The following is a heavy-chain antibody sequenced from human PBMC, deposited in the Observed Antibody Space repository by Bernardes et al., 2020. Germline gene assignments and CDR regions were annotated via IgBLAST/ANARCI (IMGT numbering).Heavy chain of an antibody. J-gene: IGHJ4*02. D-gene: IGHD2-2*01. Sequence: GSLRPSGAASGFTVSNYAMSWVRQAPGKGLEWVSTISGSGTSIFYADSVKGRFTISRDTFKNTLFLQMNSLRAEDTAIYYCAKDFWADCSSSTCPIDDWGQGTLVTVSS. CDR3: AKDFWADCSSSTCPIDD. CDR2: ISGSGTSI. CDR1: GFTVSNYA. V-gene: IGHV3-23*01.